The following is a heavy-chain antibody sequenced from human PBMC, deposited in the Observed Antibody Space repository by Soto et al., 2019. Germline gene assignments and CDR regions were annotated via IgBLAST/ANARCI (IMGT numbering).Heavy chain of an antibody. CDR1: GGSISSYY. V-gene: IGHV4-59*01. Sequence: SETLSLTCTVSGGSISSYYWSWIRQPPGKGLEWIGYIYYSGSTNYNPPLKSRVTISLDTSKNQFSLKLSSVTAADTAVYYCAREERESYDIVTGYRQWYNWFDPWGQGTLVTVSS. D-gene: IGHD3-9*01. J-gene: IGHJ5*02. CDR2: IYYSGST. CDR3: AREERESYDIVTGYRQWYNWFDP.